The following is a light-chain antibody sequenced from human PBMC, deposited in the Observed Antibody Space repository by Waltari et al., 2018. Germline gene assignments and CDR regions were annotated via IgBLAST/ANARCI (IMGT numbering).Light chain of an antibody. CDR3: LQYNSSPYS. V-gene: IGKV1-12*01. J-gene: IGKJ2*03. CDR2: KAS. CDR1: QSISSW. Sequence: DIQMTQSPSSLSASVGDTVTITCRASQSISSWLDWYQQKPGKAPKLLIYKASSLQSGVPSRFSGSGSGTDFTLIISSLQPEDFGTYYCLQYNSSPYSFGQGTKVEIK.